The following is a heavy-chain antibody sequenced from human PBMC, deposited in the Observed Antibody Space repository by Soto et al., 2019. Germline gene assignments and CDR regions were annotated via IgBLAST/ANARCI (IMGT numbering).Heavy chain of an antibody. CDR2: IYWDDEK. CDR1: GLSVSDSGVG. J-gene: IGHJ4*02. V-gene: IGHV2-5*02. CDR3: AHSHDYGDYGRFDY. Sequence: QITLKESGPTLMKPTETLTLTCTVSGLSVSDSGVGVGWIRQPPGKALEWLAIIYWDDEKRYSPSLKNRLTITKYTSKNQVVLTLTNMDPVDTATYFFAHSHDYGDYGRFDYWGQGTLVIVSS. D-gene: IGHD4-17*01.